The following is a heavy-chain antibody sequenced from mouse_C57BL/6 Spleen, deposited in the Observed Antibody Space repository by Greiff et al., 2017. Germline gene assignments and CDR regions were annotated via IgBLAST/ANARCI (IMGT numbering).Heavy chain of an antibody. CDR3: ARYSLPNWYFDV. D-gene: IGHD3-1*01. J-gene: IGHJ1*03. V-gene: IGHV1-42*01. CDR1: GYSFTGYY. Sequence: EVQLQESGPELVKPGASVKISCKASGYSFTGYYMNWVKQSPEKSLEWIGEINPSTGGTTYNQKFKAKATLTVDKSSSTAYMQLKSLTSEDSAVYYCARYSLPNWYFDVWGTGTTVTVSS. CDR2: INPSTGGT.